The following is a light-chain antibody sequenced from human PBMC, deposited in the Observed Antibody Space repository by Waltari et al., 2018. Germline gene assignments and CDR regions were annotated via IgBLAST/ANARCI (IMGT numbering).Light chain of an antibody. CDR2: EAS. CDR1: QSINSN. CDR3: QQYNNGPPET. J-gene: IGKJ1*01. Sequence: IVMPQSPATLSVSPGEVVTLSCRASQSINSNVAWYQQKPGQAPRLLIYEASTRATGVPARFSGIGSGTEFTLTISSLQSEDSATYYCQQYNNGPPETFGQGTKVEIK. V-gene: IGKV3-15*01.